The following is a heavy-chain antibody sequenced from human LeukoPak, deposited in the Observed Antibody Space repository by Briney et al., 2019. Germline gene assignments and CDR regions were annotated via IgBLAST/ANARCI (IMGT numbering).Heavy chain of an antibody. V-gene: IGHV1-18*01. Sequence: ASVKVSCKTSGYSFTSHGISWVRQAPGQGLEWMGWISGYNGNTNYAQKFQGRVTMTTDASTRTAHMEVRGLRSDDTAVYYGARGGWPTGRDYWGQGPLVTVSS. J-gene: IGHJ4*02. D-gene: IGHD2-15*01. CDR3: ARGGWPTGRDY. CDR2: ISGYNGNT. CDR1: GYSFTSHG.